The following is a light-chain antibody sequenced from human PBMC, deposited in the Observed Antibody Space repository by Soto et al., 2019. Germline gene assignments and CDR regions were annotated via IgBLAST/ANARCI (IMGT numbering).Light chain of an antibody. CDR2: DAS. CDR1: QSVSSY. Sequence: TELPQAPATRALSAGGIATLSCRASQSVSSYLAWYQQKPGQAPRILIYDASNRATGIPARFSGSGSGADSTLTISSLEPEDFAVYYCQQRSSWITFSQGTRLEIK. J-gene: IGKJ5*01. CDR3: QQRSSWIT. V-gene: IGKV3-11*01.